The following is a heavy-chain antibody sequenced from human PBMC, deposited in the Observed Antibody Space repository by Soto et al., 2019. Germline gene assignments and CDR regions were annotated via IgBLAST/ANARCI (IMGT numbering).Heavy chain of an antibody. CDR2: INTYNGNR. Sequence: QVQLVQSGAELRKPGASVKVSCKASGYSFSSYGINWVRQAPGQGLEWMGWINTYNGNRNYAQKFEDRVTMTTATSTNTVYMELRSLKSDDTALYYCAGDRLRGYDSSGFYSWGQGTLVTVSS. CDR3: AGDRLRGYDSSGFYS. CDR1: GYSFSSYG. D-gene: IGHD3-22*01. J-gene: IGHJ4*02. V-gene: IGHV1-18*01.